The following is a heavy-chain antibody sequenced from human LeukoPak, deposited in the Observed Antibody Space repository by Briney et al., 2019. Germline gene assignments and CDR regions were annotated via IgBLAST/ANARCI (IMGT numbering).Heavy chain of an antibody. J-gene: IGHJ4*02. CDR1: GFTFSSYG. Sequence: PGGSLRLSCAASGFTFSSYGMHWVRQAPGKGLEWVAVISYDGSNKYYADSVKGRFTISRDNSKNTLYLQMNSLRAEDTAVYYCAKDFEELWYDMLTGCYFDYWGQGTLVTVSS. V-gene: IGHV3-30*18. CDR2: ISYDGSNK. CDR3: AKDFEELWYDMLTGCYFDY. D-gene: IGHD3-9*01.